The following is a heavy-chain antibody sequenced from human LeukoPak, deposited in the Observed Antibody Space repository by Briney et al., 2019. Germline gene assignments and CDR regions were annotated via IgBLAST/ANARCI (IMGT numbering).Heavy chain of an antibody. CDR3: ARDPSNTSGRYTYFDY. Sequence: GASVKVSCKASGYTFTSYGISWVRQAPGQGLEWVAWISASNGETHYAQNLQGRVTMTTDTSTSTAYMELRSLRSDDTAVYYCARDPSNTSGRYTYFDYWGQGTLVTVSS. CDR2: ISASNGET. CDR1: GYTFTSYG. D-gene: IGHD3-16*02. V-gene: IGHV1-18*04. J-gene: IGHJ4*02.